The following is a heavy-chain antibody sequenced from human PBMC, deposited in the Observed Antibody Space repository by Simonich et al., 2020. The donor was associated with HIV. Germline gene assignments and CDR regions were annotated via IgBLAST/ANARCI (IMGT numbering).Heavy chain of an antibody. CDR3: ASLDPMYYYDSSGYFDDAFDI. CDR1: GGSFSGYY. D-gene: IGHD3-22*01. Sequence: QVQLQQWGAGLLKPSETLSLTCAVYGGSFSGYYWSWIRQPPGKGLEWIGEINHRVSTKYTPSLKSRATNSVYTSKNHFSLKRSSVTAADTAVYYCASLDPMYYYDSSGYFDDAFDIWGQGTMVTVSS. V-gene: IGHV4-34*01. J-gene: IGHJ3*02. CDR2: INHRVST.